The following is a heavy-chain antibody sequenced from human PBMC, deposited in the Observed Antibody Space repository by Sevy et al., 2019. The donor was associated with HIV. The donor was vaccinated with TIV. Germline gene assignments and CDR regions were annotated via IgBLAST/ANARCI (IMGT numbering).Heavy chain of an antibody. CDR1: GFTVSSNY. D-gene: IGHD3-10*01. CDR3: ARGRSGGSGSYYPRYYMDV. CDR2: IYSGGST. J-gene: IGHJ6*03. V-gene: IGHV3-53*01. Sequence: GGSLRLSCAASGFTVSSNYMSWVRQAPGKGLEWVPVIYSGGSTYYADSVKGRFTISRDNSKNTLYLQMNSLRAEDTAVYYCARGRSGGSGSYYPRYYMDVWGKGTTVTVSS.